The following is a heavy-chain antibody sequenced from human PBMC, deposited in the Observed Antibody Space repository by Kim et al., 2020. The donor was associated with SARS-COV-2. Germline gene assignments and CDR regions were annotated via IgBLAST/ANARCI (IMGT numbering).Heavy chain of an antibody. V-gene: IGHV4-34*01. D-gene: IGHD6-19*01. Sequence: LKSRVTISVDTSKNQFSLKLSAVTAADTAVYYCARGAYSSGWYGNKTWFDPWGQGTLVTVSS. J-gene: IGHJ5*02. CDR3: ARGAYSSGWYGNKTWFDP.